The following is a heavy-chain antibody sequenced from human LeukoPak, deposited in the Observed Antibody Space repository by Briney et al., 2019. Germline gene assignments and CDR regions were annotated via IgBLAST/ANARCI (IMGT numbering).Heavy chain of an antibody. J-gene: IGHJ4*02. D-gene: IGHD5-12*01. V-gene: IGHV3-23*01. Sequence: PGGSLRLSCAASGFTFSSYAMRWVRQAPGQGLEWVSAISGSGGSTYHADSVKGRFTISRDNSKNTLYLQMNSLRAEGTAVYYCAKSADIVATIDYWGQGTLVTVSS. CDR2: ISGSGGST. CDR3: AKSADIVATIDY. CDR1: GFTFSSYA.